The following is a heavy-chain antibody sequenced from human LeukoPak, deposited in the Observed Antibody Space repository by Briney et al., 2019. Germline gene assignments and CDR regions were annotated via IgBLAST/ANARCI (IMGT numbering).Heavy chain of an antibody. CDR1: GFTFSSYA. CDR2: ISGSGGST. Sequence: PGGSLRLSCAASGFTFSSYAMSWVRQAPGKGLEWVSAISGSGGSTYYAGSVKGRFTISRDNSKNTLYLQMNSLRAEDTAVYYCAKTYILPSVYFDYWGQGTLVTVSS. V-gene: IGHV3-23*01. CDR3: AKTYILPSVYFDY. J-gene: IGHJ4*02. D-gene: IGHD3-16*01.